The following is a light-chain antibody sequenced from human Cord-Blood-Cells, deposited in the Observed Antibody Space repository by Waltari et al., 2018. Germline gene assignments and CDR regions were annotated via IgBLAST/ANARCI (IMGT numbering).Light chain of an antibody. Sequence: IQMTPSPSSVSSSLENSVPIPCRASQGISSWLAWYQQKPGKAPKLLIYAASSLQSGVPSRFSGSGSGTDFTLTISSLQPEDFATYYCQQANSFPPFTFGPGTKVDIK. CDR2: AAS. J-gene: IGKJ3*01. V-gene: IGKV1-12*01. CDR3: QQANSFPPFT. CDR1: QGISSW.